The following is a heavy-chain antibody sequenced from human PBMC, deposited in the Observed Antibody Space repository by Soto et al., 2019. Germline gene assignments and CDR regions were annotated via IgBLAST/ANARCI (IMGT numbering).Heavy chain of an antibody. CDR2: ISWNSGSI. CDR1: GFTFDDYA. Sequence: GGSLRLSCAASGFTFDDYAMHWVRQAPGKGLEWVSGISWNSGSIGYADSVKGRFTISRDNAKNSLYLQMNSLRAEDTALYYSTEIGAFDIWGQGKMVTVS. V-gene: IGHV3-9*01. J-gene: IGHJ3*02. CDR3: TEIGAFDI.